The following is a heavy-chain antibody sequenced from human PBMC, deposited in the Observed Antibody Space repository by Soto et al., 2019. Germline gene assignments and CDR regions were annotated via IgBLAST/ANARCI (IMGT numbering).Heavy chain of an antibody. CDR2: INWNGGST. D-gene: IGHD5-12*01. V-gene: IGHV3-20*04. CDR1: GFTFDDYG. CDR3: ARVPPGGYSGYDSAFDI. J-gene: IGHJ3*02. Sequence: GGCLRLSCAASGFTFDDYGMSWVHQAPGKGLEWVSGINWNGGSTGYADSVKGRFTISRDNAKNSLYLQMNSLRAEDTALYYCARVPPGGYSGYDSAFDIWGQGTMVTVSS.